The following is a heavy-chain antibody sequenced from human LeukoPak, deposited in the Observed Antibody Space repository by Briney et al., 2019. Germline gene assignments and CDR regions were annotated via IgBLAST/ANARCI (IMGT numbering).Heavy chain of an antibody. CDR3: ASHSNPSHYDILTGHDFDY. V-gene: IGHV3-21*01. D-gene: IGHD3-9*01. Sequence: GGSLRLSCAASGFTFSSYSMNWVRQAPGKGLEWVSSISSSSSYIYYADSVKGRFTISRDNAKNSLYLQMNSLRAEDTAVYYCASHSNPSHYDILTGHDFDYWGQGTLVTVSS. CDR1: GFTFSSYS. CDR2: ISSSSSYI. J-gene: IGHJ4*02.